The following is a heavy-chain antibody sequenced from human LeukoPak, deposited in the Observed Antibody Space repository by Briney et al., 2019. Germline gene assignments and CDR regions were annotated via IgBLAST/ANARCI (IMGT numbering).Heavy chain of an antibody. CDR2: IVVGSGNT. CDR3: ARDNSVEDTAWWFDP. D-gene: IGHD4-23*01. J-gene: IGHJ5*02. CDR1: GFTFTSSA. V-gene: IGHV1-58*02. Sequence: ASVKVSCKGSGFTFTSSAMQWVRQARGQRLEWIGWIVVGSGNTNYAQKFQERVTITRDMSTSTAYMELSSLRSEDTAVYYCARDNSVEDTAWWFDPWGQGTLVTVSS.